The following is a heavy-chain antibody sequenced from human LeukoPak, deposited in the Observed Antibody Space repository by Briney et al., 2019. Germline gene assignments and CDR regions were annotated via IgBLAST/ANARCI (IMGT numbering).Heavy chain of an antibody. J-gene: IGHJ6*01. D-gene: IGHD1-1*01. CDR3: SRHPGTRPLDDGMDG. CDR1: GYTFTGYF. V-gene: IGHV1-2*02. Sequence: AASLKLSCTASGYTFTGYFMHWVRQAPGQGPVSTGSINPSSGGTSYAQKFQGRVTVTRDTSISTAYMELSRLRSDDSAVYFCSRHPGTRPLDDGMDGGGEGSSVTVS. CDR2: INPSSGGT.